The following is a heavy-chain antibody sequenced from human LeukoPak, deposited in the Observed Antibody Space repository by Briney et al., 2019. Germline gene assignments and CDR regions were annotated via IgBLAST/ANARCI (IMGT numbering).Heavy chain of an antibody. V-gene: IGHV3-74*01. CDR3: GRDLSGAPDY. CDR1: GFTFSHYW. D-gene: IGHD5-12*01. J-gene: IGHJ4*02. Sequence: GGSPRLSCGASGFTFSHYWMHWVRQAPGKGLEWVSRINPDGSVTTYADSVKGRFTISRDNAKNTLYLQMNSLRDEDTAVYYCGRDLSGAPDYWGQGTLVTVSS. CDR2: INPDGSVT.